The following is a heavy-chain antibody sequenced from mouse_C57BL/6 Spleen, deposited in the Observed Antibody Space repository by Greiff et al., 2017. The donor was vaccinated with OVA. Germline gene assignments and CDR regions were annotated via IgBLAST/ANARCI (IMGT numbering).Heavy chain of an antibody. D-gene: IGHD2-1*01. CDR2: INPNNGGT. Sequence: VQLKQSGPELVKPGASVKIPCKASGYTFTDYNMDWVKQSHGKSLEWIGDINPNNGGTIYNQKFKGKATLTVDKSSSTAYMEHRSLTSEDTAVYYCARSGVNYYAMDYWGQGTSVTVSS. V-gene: IGHV1-18*01. J-gene: IGHJ4*01. CDR3: ARSGVNYYAMDY. CDR1: GYTFTDYN.